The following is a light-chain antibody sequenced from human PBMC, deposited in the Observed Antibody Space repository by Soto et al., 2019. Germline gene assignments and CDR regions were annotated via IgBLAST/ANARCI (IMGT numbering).Light chain of an antibody. CDR3: QQYYNWSIT. V-gene: IGKV3-15*01. Sequence: VLTGARPTGSLSAGRRATLCCGASQTVGSNLAWYQQKPGQAPRLLIYGASTRATGIPARFSGSGSGTEFTLTISSLQSEDFAVCYCQQYYNWSITFGQGTRLEI. CDR2: GAS. CDR1: QTVGSN. J-gene: IGKJ5*01.